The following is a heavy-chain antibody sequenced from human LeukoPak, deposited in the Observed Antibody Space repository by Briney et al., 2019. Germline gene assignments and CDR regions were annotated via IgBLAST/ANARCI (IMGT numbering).Heavy chain of an antibody. D-gene: IGHD6-13*01. Sequence: SETLSLSCTVSVDSLSSRGYSWGWIRQPPGKGLEWIGSTSYRGTTYYNTSLKSRVIISVDTSKNQFSLRLSSVTAADTAVYYCARHRYSSSWSLLDYWGQGTLVTVSS. V-gene: IGHV4-39*01. J-gene: IGHJ4*02. CDR2: TSYRGTT. CDR3: ARHRYSSSWSLLDY. CDR1: VDSLSSRGYS.